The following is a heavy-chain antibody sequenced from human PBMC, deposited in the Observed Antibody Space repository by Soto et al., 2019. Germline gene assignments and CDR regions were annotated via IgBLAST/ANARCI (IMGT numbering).Heavy chain of an antibody. V-gene: IGHV1-3*01. D-gene: IGHD2-21*02. CDR3: ARSIVVVTAADY. Sequence: ASVKVSCKASGYTFMSYPLHWVRQAPGQRLEWMGWINAGNGNTKYSQKFQGRVTITRDTSASTAYMELSSLRSEDTAVYYCARSIVVVTAADYWGQGTLVTVSS. CDR2: INAGNGNT. J-gene: IGHJ4*02. CDR1: GYTFMSYP.